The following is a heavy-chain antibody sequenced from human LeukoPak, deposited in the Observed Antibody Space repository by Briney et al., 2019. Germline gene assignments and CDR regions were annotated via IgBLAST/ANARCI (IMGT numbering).Heavy chain of an antibody. V-gene: IGHV3-13*01. D-gene: IGHD5-18*01. J-gene: IGHJ4*02. CDR1: GFTFSSYD. Sequence: GGSLRLSCAASGFTFSSYDMHWVRQATGKGLEWVSAIGTAGDTYYPGSVKGRFTISRDNSKNTLYLQMNSLRAEDTAVYYCAKDPRDHSYGWSWRYFDYWGQGTLVTVSS. CDR2: IGTAGDT. CDR3: AKDPRDHSYGWSWRYFDY.